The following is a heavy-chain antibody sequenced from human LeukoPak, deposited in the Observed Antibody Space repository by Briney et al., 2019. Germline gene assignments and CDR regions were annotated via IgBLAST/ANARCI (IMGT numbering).Heavy chain of an antibody. CDR3: ARGGHYDNLTP. CDR2: INHSGST. J-gene: IGHJ5*02. D-gene: IGHD3-9*01. Sequence: SETLSLTCAVYGGSFSGYYWSWIRQPPGKGLEWIGEINHSGSTNYNPSLKSRVTISVDTSKNQFSLKLSSVTAADTAVYYCARGGHYDNLTPWGQGTLVTVSS. V-gene: IGHV4-34*01. CDR1: GGSFSGYY.